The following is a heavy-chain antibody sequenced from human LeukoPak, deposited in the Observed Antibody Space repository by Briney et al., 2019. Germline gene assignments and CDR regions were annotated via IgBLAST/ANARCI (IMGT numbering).Heavy chain of an antibody. J-gene: IGHJ6*03. Sequence: SETLSLTCTVSGGSISSSSYYWGWLRQPPGKGLEWIGSIYYSGSTYYNPSLKSRVTISVDTSKNQFSLKLSSVTAADTAVYYCARVNYDILTGPLYYYYYYMDVWGKGTTVTVSS. D-gene: IGHD3-9*01. V-gene: IGHV4-39*07. CDR2: IYYSGST. CDR3: ARVNYDILTGPLYYYYYYMDV. CDR1: GGSISSSSYY.